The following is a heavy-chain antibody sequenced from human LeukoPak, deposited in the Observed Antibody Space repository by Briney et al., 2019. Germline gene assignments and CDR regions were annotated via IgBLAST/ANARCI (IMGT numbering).Heavy chain of an antibody. Sequence: WVRQAPGKGLEWIGSIYYSGSTYYNPSLKSRVTISVDTSKNQFSLKLSSVTAADTAVYYCARLEAVASRTFDYWGQGTLVTVSS. D-gene: IGHD6-19*01. J-gene: IGHJ4*02. CDR2: IYYSGST. CDR3: ARLEAVASRTFDY. V-gene: IGHV4-39*01.